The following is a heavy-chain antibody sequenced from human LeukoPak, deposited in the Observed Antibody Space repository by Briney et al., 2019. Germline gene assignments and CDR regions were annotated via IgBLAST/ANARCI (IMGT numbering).Heavy chain of an antibody. D-gene: IGHD2-21*01. Sequence: SEPLSLTCTVSGASISSKYYYWGWIRQPPGKGLEWVACLSHRGNTWYNPSLESRVTISVDTSKNRFSLKLSSVTAADTAVYYCARGQVAYDYWGQGTLVTVSS. J-gene: IGHJ4*02. CDR1: GASISSKYYY. CDR3: ARGQVAYDY. CDR2: LSHRGNT. V-gene: IGHV4-39*07.